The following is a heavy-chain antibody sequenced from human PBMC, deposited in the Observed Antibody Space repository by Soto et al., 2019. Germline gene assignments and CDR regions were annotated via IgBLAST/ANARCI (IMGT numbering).Heavy chain of an antibody. CDR2: ISGSGGST. Sequence: EVQLLESGGGLVQPGGSLRLPCAASGFTFRNYAMSWVRQAPGKGLEWVSGISGSGGSTDYANSVKGRFTISRDNSKNTLYLQMNSLRAEDTAVYYCAKNSTIANYYYVMDVWGQGTTVTVSS. D-gene: IGHD5-12*01. CDR3: AKNSTIANYYYVMDV. J-gene: IGHJ6*02. V-gene: IGHV3-23*01. CDR1: GFTFRNYA.